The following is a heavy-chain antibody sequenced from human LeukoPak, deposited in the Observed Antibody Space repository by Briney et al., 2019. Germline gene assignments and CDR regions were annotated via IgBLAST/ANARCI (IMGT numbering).Heavy chain of an antibody. V-gene: IGHV3-23*01. Sequence: GGSLRLSCAVSGITLSNYGMSWVRQAPGRGLEWVAGVSDRGGSTKYADSVKGRFTISRDNPKNTLYLQMNSLRAEDTAVYFCAKRGVVIRVILVGFHKEAYYFDSWGQGALVTVSS. CDR1: GITLSNYG. CDR2: VSDRGGST. J-gene: IGHJ4*02. CDR3: AKRGVVIRVILVGFHKEAYYFDS. D-gene: IGHD3-22*01.